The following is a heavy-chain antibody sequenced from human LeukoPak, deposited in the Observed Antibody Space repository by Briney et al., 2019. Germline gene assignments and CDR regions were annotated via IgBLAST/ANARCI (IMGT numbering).Heavy chain of an antibody. J-gene: IGHJ4*02. D-gene: IGHD6-19*01. CDR3: ARGSSGWYGIDY. CDR1: GSTFSSYW. Sequence: TGGSLRLSCAASGSTFSSYWMHWVRQVPGKGLVCVSRINIDGTSTSYADSVKGRFTISRDNAKNALYLQMNSLRAEDTAVYYCARGSSGWYGIDYWGQGALVNVSS. CDR2: INIDGTST. V-gene: IGHV3-74*01.